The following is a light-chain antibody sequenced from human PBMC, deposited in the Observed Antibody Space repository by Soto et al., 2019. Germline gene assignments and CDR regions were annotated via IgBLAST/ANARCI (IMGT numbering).Light chain of an antibody. J-gene: IGLJ1*01. Sequence: QSVLTQPASVSGSPGQSITISCTGTSSDIGGYNYVSWYQQHPGKAPKLMISEVNNRPSGVSNRFSGSKSGNTASLTISGLQAEDETDYYCTSYTRNTTLVFGTGTKLTVL. CDR3: TSYTRNTTLV. CDR1: SSDIGGYNY. CDR2: EVN. V-gene: IGLV2-14*01.